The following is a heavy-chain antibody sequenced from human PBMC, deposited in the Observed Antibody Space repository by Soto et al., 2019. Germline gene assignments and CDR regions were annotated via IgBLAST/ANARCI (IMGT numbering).Heavy chain of an antibody. Sequence: GGSLRLSCAASGFTFTSYGMHWVRQAPGKGLEWVSSISSTTNYIYYGDSMKGRFTISRDNAKNSLYLEMNSLRAEDTAVYYCARESEDLTSNFDYWGQGTLVTVSS. V-gene: IGHV3-21*06. CDR1: GFTFTSYG. CDR3: ARESEDLTSNFDY. J-gene: IGHJ4*02. CDR2: ISSTTNYI.